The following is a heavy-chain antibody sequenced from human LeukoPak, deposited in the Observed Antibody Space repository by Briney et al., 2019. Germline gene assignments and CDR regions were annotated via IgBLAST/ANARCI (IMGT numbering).Heavy chain of an antibody. CDR3: ARVIYDFWSGLSGYFDY. J-gene: IGHJ4*02. V-gene: IGHV4-59*01. CDR1: GGSISSYY. Sequence: SETLSLTCTVSGGSISSYYWSCIRQPPGRGVEWIGYIYYSGSTNYNPSLKSRVTISVDTSKIQFSLKLSSVTAADTAVYYCARVIYDFWSGLSGYFDYWGQGTLVTVSS. D-gene: IGHD3-3*01. CDR2: IYYSGST.